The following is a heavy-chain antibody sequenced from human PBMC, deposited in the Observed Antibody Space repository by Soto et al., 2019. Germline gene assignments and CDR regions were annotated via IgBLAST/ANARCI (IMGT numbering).Heavy chain of an antibody. V-gene: IGHV3-33*01. CDR1: GFTFSSYG. D-gene: IGHD1-26*01. J-gene: IGHJ4*02. CDR2: IWYDGSNK. Sequence: QVQLVESGGGVVQPGRSLRLSCAASGFTFSSYGMHWVRQAPGKGLEWVAVIWYDGSNKYYADSVKGRFTISRDNSKNTXYXXMNSRRAEDTAVYYCARVVGATTSRQSHLVRSFDYWGQGTLVTVSS. CDR3: ARVVGATTSRQSHLVRSFDY.